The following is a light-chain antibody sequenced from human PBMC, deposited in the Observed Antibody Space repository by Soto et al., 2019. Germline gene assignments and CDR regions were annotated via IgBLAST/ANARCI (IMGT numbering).Light chain of an antibody. Sequence: DIQMTQSPSSLSASVGDRVIITCQASQDIRHYLNWYQQKPGKAPQLLIYDASNLETGVPSRFSGRGSGTDFTFTISSLQPDDTATYYCQQYDNLLLTFGGGTKVEIK. CDR3: QQYDNLLLT. J-gene: IGKJ4*01. V-gene: IGKV1-33*01. CDR2: DAS. CDR1: QDIRHY.